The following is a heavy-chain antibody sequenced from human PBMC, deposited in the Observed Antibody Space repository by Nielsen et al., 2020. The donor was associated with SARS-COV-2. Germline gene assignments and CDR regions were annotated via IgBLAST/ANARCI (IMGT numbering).Heavy chain of an antibody. CDR1: GGSLSSYY. Sequence: SETLSLTCTVSGGSLSSYYCSWIRQPPGKGLEWIGYIYYSGSTNYNHSLKSRVTISVDTSKNQFSLKLSSVTAADTAVYYCASGIVVAFDAFGIWGQGTMVTVSS. D-gene: IGHD2-2*01. V-gene: IGHV4-59*01. J-gene: IGHJ3*02. CDR3: ASGIVVAFDAFGI. CDR2: IYYSGST.